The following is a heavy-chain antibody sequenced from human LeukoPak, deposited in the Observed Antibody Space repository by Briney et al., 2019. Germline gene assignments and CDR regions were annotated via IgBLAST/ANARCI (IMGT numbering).Heavy chain of an antibody. J-gene: IGHJ5*02. D-gene: IGHD2-2*01. Sequence: SGTLSLTCAVSGGSISSSNWWSWVRQPPGKGLEWIGEIYHSGSTNYNPSLKSRVTISVDKSKNQFSLKLSSVTAADTAVYYCARTSAAMQNWFDPWGQGTLVTVSS. CDR2: IYHSGST. CDR1: GGSISSSNW. CDR3: ARTSAAMQNWFDP. V-gene: IGHV4-4*02.